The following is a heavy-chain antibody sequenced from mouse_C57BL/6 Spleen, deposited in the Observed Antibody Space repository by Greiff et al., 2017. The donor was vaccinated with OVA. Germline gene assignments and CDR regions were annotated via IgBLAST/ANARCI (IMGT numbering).Heavy chain of an antibody. D-gene: IGHD1-1*01. CDR3: AIIGVVATKDYAMDY. V-gene: IGHV3-6*01. Sequence: DVKLQESGPGLVKPSQSLSLTCSVTGYSITSGYYWNWIRQFPGNKLEWMGYISYDGSNNYNPSLKNRISITRDTSKNQFFLKLNSVTTEDTATYYCAIIGVVATKDYAMDYWGQGTSVTVSS. J-gene: IGHJ4*01. CDR1: GYSITSGYY. CDR2: ISYDGSN.